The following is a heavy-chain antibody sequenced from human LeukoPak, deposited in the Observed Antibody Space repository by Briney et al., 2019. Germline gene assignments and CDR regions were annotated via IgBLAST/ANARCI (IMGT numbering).Heavy chain of an antibody. CDR1: GGSISSSYYY. D-gene: IGHD2-2*01. J-gene: IGHJ4*02. CDR2: TYYSGGT. CDR3: AREGFCSSSNCPYFDY. Sequence: SETLSLTCTVSGGSISSSYYYWGWIRQPPGKGLAWIGSTYYSGGTYYNPSLKSRVTISVDTSKNQFSLKVTSVTAADTAVYYCAREGFCSSSNCPYFDYWGQGTLVTVSS. V-gene: IGHV4-39*07.